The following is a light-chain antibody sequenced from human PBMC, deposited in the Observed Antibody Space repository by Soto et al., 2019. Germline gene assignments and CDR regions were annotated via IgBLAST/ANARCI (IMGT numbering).Light chain of an antibody. CDR1: QGISSY. V-gene: IGKV1-9*01. CDR3: QQLNS. CDR2: AAS. Sequence: DIQLTQSPSFLSASVGDRVTITCRASQGISSYLAWYQQRPGKAPKLLIYAASTLQSGVLSRFSGSGSGTEFTLTISSLQPEDFATYYCQQLNSFGGGTKVDIK. J-gene: IGKJ4*01.